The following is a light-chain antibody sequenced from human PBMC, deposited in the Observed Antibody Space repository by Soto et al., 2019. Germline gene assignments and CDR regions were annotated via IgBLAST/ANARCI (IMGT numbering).Light chain of an antibody. V-gene: IGLV1-40*01. CDR1: SSNIRAGYD. Sequence: QSVLTQPPSVSGAPGQRVTISCTGSSSNIRAGYDVHWYQQLPGTAPKLPICGNSNRPSGVPDRFAGSKSGTSASLAITGLQAEDEADYYCQSYDSSLSGVVFGGGTKLTVL. CDR2: GNS. CDR3: QSYDSSLSGVV. J-gene: IGLJ2*01.